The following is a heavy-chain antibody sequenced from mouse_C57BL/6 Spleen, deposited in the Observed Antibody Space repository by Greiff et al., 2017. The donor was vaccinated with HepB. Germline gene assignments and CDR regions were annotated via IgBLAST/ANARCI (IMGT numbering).Heavy chain of an antibody. CDR2: IHPNSGST. J-gene: IGHJ4*01. CDR3: ASTVVANEGAMDY. D-gene: IGHD1-1*01. Sequence: QVQLQQPGAELVKPGASVKLSCKASGYTFTSYWMHWVKQRPGQGLEWIGMIHPNSGSTNYNEKFKSKATLTVDKSSSTAYMQLSSLTSEDSAVYYCASTVVANEGAMDYWGQGTSVTVSS. CDR1: GYTFTSYW. V-gene: IGHV1-64*01.